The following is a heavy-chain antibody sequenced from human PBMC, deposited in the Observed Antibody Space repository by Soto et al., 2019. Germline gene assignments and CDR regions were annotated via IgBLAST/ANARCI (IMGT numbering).Heavy chain of an antibody. J-gene: IGHJ4*02. CDR3: ASGGYSYGSTHPFDY. CDR1: GGSVSNKTYY. V-gene: IGHV4-61*01. D-gene: IGHD5-18*01. CDR2: VYYSGTT. Sequence: SETLSLTCSVSGGSVSNKTYYWSWIRQPPGKRLEWIGYVYYSGTTNYNPSLKSRVTISVDLSKNQFSLKLSSVTAADTAVYYCASGGYSYGSTHPFDYWGQGTLVTVS.